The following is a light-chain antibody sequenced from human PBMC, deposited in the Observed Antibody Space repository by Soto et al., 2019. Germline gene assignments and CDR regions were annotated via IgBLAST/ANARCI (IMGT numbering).Light chain of an antibody. CDR1: ALPKQY. CDR2: KDS. V-gene: IGLV3-25*03. CDR3: ATWDGSLPGEV. J-gene: IGLJ2*01. Sequence: SYELTQPPSVSVSPGQTARITCSGDALPKQYAYWYQQKPGQAPVLVIYKDSERPSGIPERFSGSKSGTSGTLDITGLQTGDEADYYCATWDGSLPGEVFGGGTKLTVL.